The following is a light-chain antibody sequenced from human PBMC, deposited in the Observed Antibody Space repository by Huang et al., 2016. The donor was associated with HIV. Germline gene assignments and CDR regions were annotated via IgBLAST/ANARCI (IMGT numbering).Light chain of an antibody. CDR2: AAS. CDR3: QQSYISAYT. CDR1: QSISSQ. V-gene: IGKV1-39*01. Sequence: DIQMTQSPSSLSASVGDRFTITCRASQSISSQLNWYKQKAGKAPKFLIYAASSLQSGVPSWFSGSGSGTDFTLTISSLQPEDFATYYCQQSYISAYTFGQGTKLQI. J-gene: IGKJ2*01.